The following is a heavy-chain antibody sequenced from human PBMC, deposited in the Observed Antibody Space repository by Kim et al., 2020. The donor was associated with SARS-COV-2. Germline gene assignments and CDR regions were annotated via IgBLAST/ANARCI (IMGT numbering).Heavy chain of an antibody. CDR2: IKRKSDGATK. Sequence: GGSLRLSCAASGFTFSDAWMSWVRQAPGKGLECVGRIKRKSDGATKDYAAPVKGRFTISRDDSKDTLDLEMNSLKTDDTAVYYCVARMAPTGDNADDCWGQGTLVTVS. CDR3: VARMAPTGDNADDC. V-gene: IGHV3-15*05. J-gene: IGHJ4*02. CDR1: GFTFSDAW. D-gene: IGHD7-27*01.